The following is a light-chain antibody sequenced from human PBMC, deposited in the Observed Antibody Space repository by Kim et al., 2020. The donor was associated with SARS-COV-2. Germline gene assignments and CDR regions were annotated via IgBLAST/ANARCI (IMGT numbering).Light chain of an antibody. J-gene: IGLJ3*02. V-gene: IGLV2-8*01. CDR2: EVN. Sequence: QSALTQPPSASGSPGQSVTISCSGTSSDVGSYKFVSWYQQHPGKAPKLMIYEVNQRASGVPGRFSGSKSGNTASLTVSGLQTEDEADYYCSSYTGANNWVFGGGTQLTVL. CDR3: SSYTGANNWV. CDR1: SSDVGSYKF.